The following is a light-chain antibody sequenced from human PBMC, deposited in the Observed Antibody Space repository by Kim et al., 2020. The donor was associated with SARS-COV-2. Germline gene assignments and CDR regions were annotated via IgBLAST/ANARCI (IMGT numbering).Light chain of an antibody. CDR2: QDN. CDR1: KLGNNY. Sequence: SYELTQPPSVSVSPGQTASITCSGDKLGNNYVCWYQQKPGQSPVLVIYQDNKRPSGIPERFSGSNSGNTATLTISGTQAMDEADYYCQAWDSNTFGGATKLTVL. CDR3: QAWDSNT. J-gene: IGLJ2*01. V-gene: IGLV3-1*01.